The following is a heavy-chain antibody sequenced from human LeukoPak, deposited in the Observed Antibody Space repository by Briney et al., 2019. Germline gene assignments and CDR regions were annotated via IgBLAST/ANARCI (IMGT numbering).Heavy chain of an antibody. J-gene: IGHJ4*02. D-gene: IGHD6-19*01. CDR3: AGGSGWVTDS. V-gene: IGHV3-48*04. CDR2: ITSSGSTV. CDR1: GFTFSGYS. Sequence: QPGGSLRLSCAASGFTFSGYSMNWVRQAPGKGLEWVSYITSSGSTVYYADSVKGRFTISRDNAKNSLYLQMNSLRAEDTAVYFCAGGSGWVTDSWGQGTLVTVSA.